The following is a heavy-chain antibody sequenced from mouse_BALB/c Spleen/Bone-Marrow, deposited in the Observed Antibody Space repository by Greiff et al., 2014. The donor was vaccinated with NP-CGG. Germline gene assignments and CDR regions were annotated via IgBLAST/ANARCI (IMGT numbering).Heavy chain of an antibody. CDR3: ARALYYYGSSYYAMDY. D-gene: IGHD1-1*01. J-gene: IGHJ4*01. CDR1: GFSLTSYG. V-gene: IGHV2-9*02. CDR2: IWAGGTT. Sequence: VKLVESGPGLVAPSQSLSIACTVSGFSLTSYGVHWVCQPPGKGLEWLGAIWAGGTTDYNSALMSRLSIRKDNSKSQVFLKMNSLQSDDTAMYYCARALYYYGSSYYAMDYWGQGTSVIVSS.